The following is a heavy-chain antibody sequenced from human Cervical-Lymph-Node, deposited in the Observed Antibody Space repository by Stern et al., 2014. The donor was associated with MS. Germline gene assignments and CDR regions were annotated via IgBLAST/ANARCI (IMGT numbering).Heavy chain of an antibody. CDR1: GDSISSGDNY. J-gene: IGHJ4*02. V-gene: IGHV4-31*03. D-gene: IGHD1-7*01. CDR2: TSHSGDA. CDR3: ARSAGGTTFDT. Sequence: VQLEESGPGLVKPSLTLYLTCTVSGDSISSGDNYWSWIRQHPGKGLEWIGYTSHSGDAYHNPSLKSRVTILADTSKNQFSLKLSSVTAADSAAYFCARSAGGTTFDTWGQGILVTVSS.